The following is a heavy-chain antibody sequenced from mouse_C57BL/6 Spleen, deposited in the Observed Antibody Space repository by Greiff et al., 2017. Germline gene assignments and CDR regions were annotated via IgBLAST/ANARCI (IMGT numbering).Heavy chain of an antibody. CDR3: ARVPYYGSSPYYFDY. D-gene: IGHD1-1*01. J-gene: IGHJ2*01. CDR1: GYSITSGYY. V-gene: IGHV3-6*01. CDR2: ISYDGSN. Sequence: EVQLQESGPGLVKPSQSLSLTCSVTGYSITSGYYWNWIRQFPGNKLEWMGYISYDGSNNYNPSLKNRISITRDTSKNQFFLKLNSVTTEDTATYYCARVPYYGSSPYYFDYWGQGTTLTVSS.